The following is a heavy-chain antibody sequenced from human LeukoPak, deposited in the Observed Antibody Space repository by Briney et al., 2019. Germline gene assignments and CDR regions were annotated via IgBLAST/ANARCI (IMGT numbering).Heavy chain of an antibody. CDR3: AREGGEVNPKWTNWFDP. Sequence: PSETLSLTCTVSGGSISSSSYYWGWIRQPPGKGLEWIGSIYYSGSTYYNPSLKSRVTISVDTSKNQFSLKLSSVTAADTAVYYCAREGGEVNPKWTNWFDPWGQGTLVTVSS. D-gene: IGHD1-26*01. CDR1: GGSISSSSYY. CDR2: IYYSGST. J-gene: IGHJ5*02. V-gene: IGHV4-39*07.